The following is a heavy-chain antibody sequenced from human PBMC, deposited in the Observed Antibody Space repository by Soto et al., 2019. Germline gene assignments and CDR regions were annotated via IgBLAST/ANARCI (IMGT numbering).Heavy chain of an antibody. D-gene: IGHD3-16*01. CDR1: GGTFSSYA. CDR2: IIPIFGTA. V-gene: IGHV1-69*13. Sequence: SVKVSCKASGGTFSSYAISWVRQAPGQGLEWMGGIIPIFGTANYAQKFQGRVTITADESTSTAYMELSSLRSEDTAVYYCASTNYDYMDYFDYWGQGTLVTVSS. CDR3: ASTNYDYMDYFDY. J-gene: IGHJ4*02.